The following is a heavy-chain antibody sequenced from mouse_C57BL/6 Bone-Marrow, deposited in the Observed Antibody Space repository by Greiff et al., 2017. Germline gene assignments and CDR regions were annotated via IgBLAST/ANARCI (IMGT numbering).Heavy chain of an antibody. CDR3: ARGEKITTVVAHWYFDV. D-gene: IGHD1-1*01. CDR1: GYTFTSYW. CDR2: IYPSDSET. J-gene: IGHJ1*03. V-gene: IGHV1-61*01. Sequence: QVQLQQPGAELVRPGSSVKLSCKASGYTFTSYWMDWVKQRPGQGLEWIGTIYPSDSETHYNQKFKDKATLTVDKSSSTAYMQLSSLTSEDSAVXYCARGEKITTVVAHWYFDVWGTGTTVTVSS.